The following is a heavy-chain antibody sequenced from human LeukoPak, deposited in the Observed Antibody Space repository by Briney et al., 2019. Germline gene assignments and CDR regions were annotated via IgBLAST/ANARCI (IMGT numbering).Heavy chain of an antibody. CDR3: ASFNEWFDP. CDR1: GGSISSYY. Sequence: ASETLSLTCTVSGGSISSYYWSWIRQPPGKGLEWIGYIYYSGSTNYNPSLKSRVTISVDTSKNQFSLKLSSVTAADTAVYYCASFNEWFDPWGQGTLVTVSS. V-gene: IGHV4-59*01. J-gene: IGHJ5*02. CDR2: IYYSGST. D-gene: IGHD1-1*01.